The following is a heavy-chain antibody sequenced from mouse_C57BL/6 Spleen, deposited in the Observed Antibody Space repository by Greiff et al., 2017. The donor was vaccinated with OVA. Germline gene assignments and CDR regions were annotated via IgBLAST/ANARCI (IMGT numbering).Heavy chain of an antibody. V-gene: IGHV1-82*01. CDR1: GYAFSSSW. CDR3: AWADYFDY. D-gene: IGHD4-1*01. CDR2: IYPGDGDT. J-gene: IGHJ2*01. Sequence: QVQLQQSGPELVKPGASVKISCKASGYAFSSSWMNWVKQRPGKGLEWIGRIYPGDGDTNYNGKFKGKATLTADKSSSTAYMQLSSLTSEDSAVYFCAWADYFDYWGQGTTLTVSS.